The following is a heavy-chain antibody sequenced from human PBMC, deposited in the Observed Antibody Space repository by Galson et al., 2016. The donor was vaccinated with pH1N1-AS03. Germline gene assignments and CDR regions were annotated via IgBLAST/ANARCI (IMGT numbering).Heavy chain of an antibody. V-gene: IGHV1-69*13. CDR3: ARDRGHTRDLPRLDY. D-gene: IGHD1-1*01. CDR2: INPKYGTA. J-gene: IGHJ4*02. Sequence: SVKVSCKASGGTSNIYSLSWVRQAPGQGLEWVGGINPKYGTANFAQNFQGRVTITADESTSTTYMELRNLISDDTAVYYCARDRGHTRDLPRLDYWGQGTLITVSS. CDR1: GGTSNIYS.